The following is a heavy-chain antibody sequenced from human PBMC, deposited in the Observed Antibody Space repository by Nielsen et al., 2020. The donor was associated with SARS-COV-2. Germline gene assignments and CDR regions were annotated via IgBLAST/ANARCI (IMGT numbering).Heavy chain of an antibody. V-gene: IGHV3-48*02. CDR1: GFTFSSYS. CDR3: ARDLELLTNYYALDY. D-gene: IGHD3-9*01. J-gene: IGHJ4*02. CDR2: ISDDNTI. Sequence: GGSLRLSCAASGFTFSSYSMNWVRQAPGKGLEWISYISDDNTIFYADSVKGRFTISRDNAKNSLDLQMNSLRDEDTAVYYCARDLELLTNYYALDYWGQGTLVTVSS.